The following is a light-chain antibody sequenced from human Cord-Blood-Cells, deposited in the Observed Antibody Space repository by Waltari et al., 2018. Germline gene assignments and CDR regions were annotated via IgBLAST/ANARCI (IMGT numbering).Light chain of an antibody. V-gene: IGKV1-5*03. CDR1: QSISSG. CDR2: KAS. J-gene: IGKJ1*01. Sequence: DIQMTQSPSPLSASVGDRVTITCRVSQSISSGLAWYQQKPWKAPKLLIYKASSLESGVPSRFSGSGSGTEFTLTISSLQPDDCATYYCQQDNSYSPTFGQGTKVEIK. CDR3: QQDNSYSPT.